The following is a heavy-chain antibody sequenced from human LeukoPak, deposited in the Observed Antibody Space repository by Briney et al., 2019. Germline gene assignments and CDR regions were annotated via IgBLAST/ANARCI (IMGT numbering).Heavy chain of an antibody. D-gene: IGHD3-22*01. V-gene: IGHV4-61*02. Sequence: KPSETLSLTCIVSGGAISSGSYYWSWIRQSAGKGLEWIGRIYTSGTTNSNPSLKSRVTMSLDTSKNQFSLKLSSVTAADTAVYYCAREYYDSNKAPAFDIWGQGTMVTVSS. CDR1: GGAISSGSYY. J-gene: IGHJ3*02. CDR2: IYTSGTT. CDR3: AREYYDSNKAPAFDI.